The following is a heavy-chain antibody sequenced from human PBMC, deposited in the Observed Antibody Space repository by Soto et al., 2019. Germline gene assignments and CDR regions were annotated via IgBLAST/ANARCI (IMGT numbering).Heavy chain of an antibody. CDR3: ARGPIVGAIPRHNKADY. J-gene: IGHJ4*02. CDR1: GGSFSGYY. D-gene: IGHD1-26*01. Sequence: SETLSLTCAVYGGSFSGYYWSWIRQPPGKGLEWIGEINHSGSTNYNPSLKSRVTISVDTSKNQFSLKLSSVTAADTAVYYCARGPIVGAIPRHNKADYWGQGTLVTVSS. CDR2: INHSGST. V-gene: IGHV4-34*01.